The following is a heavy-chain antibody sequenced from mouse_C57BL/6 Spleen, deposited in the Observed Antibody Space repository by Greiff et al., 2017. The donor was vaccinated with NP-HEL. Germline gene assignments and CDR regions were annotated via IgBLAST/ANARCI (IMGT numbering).Heavy chain of an antibody. CDR3: AKGAPRYFDV. D-gene: IGHD3-3*01. V-gene: IGHV1-26*01. CDR1: GYTFTDYY. Sequence: VQLQQSGPELVKPGASVKISCKASGYTFTDYYMNWVKQSHGKSLEWIGDINPNNGGTSYNQKFKGKATLTVDKSSSTAYMELRSLTSEDSAVYYCAKGAPRYFDVWGTGTTVTVSS. J-gene: IGHJ1*03. CDR2: INPNNGGT.